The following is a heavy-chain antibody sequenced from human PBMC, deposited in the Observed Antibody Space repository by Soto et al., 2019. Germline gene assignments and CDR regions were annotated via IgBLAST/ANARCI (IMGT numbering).Heavy chain of an antibody. CDR2: ISYDGRVK. D-gene: IGHD1-26*01. V-gene: IGHV3-30*04. CDR3: ARDFIVGAPDYFDY. J-gene: IGHJ4*02. Sequence: SLRLSCAASGFTFSDYPMHWVRQAPGKGLEWVAVISYDGRVKYYVGSVKGRFTISRDDSKNTLYLQMNSLRVDDTAVYYCARDFIVGAPDYFDYWGQGTLVTVS. CDR1: GFTFSDYP.